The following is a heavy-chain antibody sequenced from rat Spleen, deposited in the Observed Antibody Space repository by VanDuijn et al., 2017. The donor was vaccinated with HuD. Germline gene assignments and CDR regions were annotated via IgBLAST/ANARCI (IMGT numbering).Heavy chain of an antibody. Sequence: EVQLAESGGGLVQPGRSLKLSCVASGFTFSNYGMAWVRQTPSKGLEWVASISPSGGSTYYRDSVKGRFTISRDNAKNTLYLQMDSLRSEDTATYYCARETGYNSYFDYWGQGVMVTVSS. J-gene: IGHJ2*01. CDR2: ISPSGGST. CDR3: ARETGYNSYFDY. V-gene: IGHV5S13*01. CDR1: GFTFSNYG. D-gene: IGHD1-4*01.